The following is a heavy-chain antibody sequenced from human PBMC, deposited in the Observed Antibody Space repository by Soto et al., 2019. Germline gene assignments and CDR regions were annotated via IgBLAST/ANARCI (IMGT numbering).Heavy chain of an antibody. D-gene: IGHD3-9*01. J-gene: IGHJ4*02. V-gene: IGHV4-59*08. CDR3: ARHPGYYDILTGYTTYYFDY. CDR1: GGSISSYY. CDR2: IHYSGST. Sequence: PSETLSLTCTVSGGSISSYYWSWIRQPPGKGLEWIGYIHYSGSTNYNPSIKSRVTISLDTPKNQFSKNMNSVTAADSALYYCARHPGYYDILTGYTTYYFDYWGQGILVTVS.